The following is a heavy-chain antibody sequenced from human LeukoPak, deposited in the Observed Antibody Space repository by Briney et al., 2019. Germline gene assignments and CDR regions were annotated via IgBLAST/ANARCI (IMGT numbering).Heavy chain of an antibody. V-gene: IGHV3-48*01. CDR2: LSSSSSVI. CDR3: AELGITMIGGV. Sequence: GGSLRLSCAASGFTFSTYAMDWVRQAPGKGLEWVSYLSSSSSVIYHADSVKGRFTISRDNSKNTLYLQMNSLRAEDTAVYYCAELGITMIGGVWGKGTTVTISS. D-gene: IGHD3-10*02. J-gene: IGHJ6*04. CDR1: GFTFSTYA.